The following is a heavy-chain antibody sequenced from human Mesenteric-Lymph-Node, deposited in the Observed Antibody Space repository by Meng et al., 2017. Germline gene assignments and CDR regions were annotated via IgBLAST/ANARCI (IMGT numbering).Heavy chain of an antibody. CDR3: ATVPCIISSCSPTNWFDP. J-gene: IGHJ5*02. Sequence: QVAWVQCGAGVKKPGASVKVSCKASGYTFTSYGISWVRQAPGQGLEWMGWISAYNGNTNYAQKLQGRVTMTTDTSTSTAYMELRSLRSDDTAVYYCATVPCIISSCSPTNWFDPWGQGTLVTVSS. CDR2: ISAYNGNT. CDR1: GYTFTSYG. D-gene: IGHD3-16*01. V-gene: IGHV1-18*01.